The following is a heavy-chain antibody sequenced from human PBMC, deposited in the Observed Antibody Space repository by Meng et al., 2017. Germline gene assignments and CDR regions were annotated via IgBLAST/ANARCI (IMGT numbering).Heavy chain of an antibody. D-gene: IGHD6-13*01. V-gene: IGHV1-2*06. CDR2: INPNSGGT. Sequence: ASVKVSCKASGYTFTGYYMHWVRQAPGQGLEWMGRINPNSGGTNYAQKFQGRVTMTRDTSISTAYMELSRLRSDDTAVYYCARESVGGSSWYHVPYYYYGMDVWGQGTTVTGYS. J-gene: IGHJ6*01. CDR3: ARESVGGSSWYHVPYYYYGMDV. CDR1: GYTFTGYY.